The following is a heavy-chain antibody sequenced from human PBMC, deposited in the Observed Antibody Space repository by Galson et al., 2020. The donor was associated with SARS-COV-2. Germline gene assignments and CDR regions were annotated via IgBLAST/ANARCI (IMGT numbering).Heavy chain of an antibody. V-gene: IGHV3-33*01. D-gene: IGHD6-19*01. Sequence: GGSLRLSCAASGFTFSSYGMHWVRQAPGKGLEWVAVIWYDGSNKYYADSVKGRFTISRDNSKNTLYLQMNSLRAEDTAVYYCARDEYSSGWYFDYWGQGTLVTVSS. J-gene: IGHJ4*02. CDR2: IWYDGSNK. CDR1: GFTFSSYG. CDR3: ARDEYSSGWYFDY.